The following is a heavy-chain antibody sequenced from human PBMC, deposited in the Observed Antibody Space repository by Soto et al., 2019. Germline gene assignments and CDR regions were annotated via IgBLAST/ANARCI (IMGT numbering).Heavy chain of an antibody. CDR3: AREAKQLWSPFDY. V-gene: IGHV4-30-4*01. Sequence: SETLSLTCTVSGGSISSGDYYWSWIRQPPGKGLEWIVYIYYSGSTYYNPSLKSRVTLSVDTSKNQFSLKLSSVTAADTAAYCCAREAKQLWSPFDYWGQGTLVTVSS. D-gene: IGHD5-18*01. J-gene: IGHJ4*02. CDR2: IYYSGST. CDR1: GGSISSGDYY.